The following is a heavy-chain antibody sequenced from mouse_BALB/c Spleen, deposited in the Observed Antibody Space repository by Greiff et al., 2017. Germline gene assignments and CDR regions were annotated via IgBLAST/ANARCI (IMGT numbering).Heavy chain of an antibody. J-gene: IGHJ2*01. CDR2: ISDGGSYT. D-gene: IGHD4-1*01. V-gene: IGHV5-4*02. CDR1: GFTFSDYY. Sequence: EVQRVESGGGLVKPGGSLKLSCAASGFTFSDYYMYWVRQTPEKRLEWVATISDGGSYTYYPDSLKGRFTISRDNAKNNLYPQMSSLKSEDTAMYYCARAAYWDYFDYWGQGTTLTVSS. CDR3: ARAAYWDYFDY.